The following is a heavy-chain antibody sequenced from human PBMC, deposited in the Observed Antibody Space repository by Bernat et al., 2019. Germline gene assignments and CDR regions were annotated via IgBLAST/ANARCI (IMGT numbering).Heavy chain of an antibody. CDR2: IYGGGNT. V-gene: IGHV3-66*01. D-gene: IGHD2-21*01. Sequence: QLVESGGGLVQTGGSLRLSCVASGFTVSNNHVGWVRQSPGKGLECVSIIYGGGNTYFADSVEARFTISSDNPKNTVYLQMNNLRAEDTAVYYCMGFGGNSVRGQGTLVTVSS. J-gene: IGHJ4*02. CDR1: GFTVSNNH. CDR3: MGFGGNSV.